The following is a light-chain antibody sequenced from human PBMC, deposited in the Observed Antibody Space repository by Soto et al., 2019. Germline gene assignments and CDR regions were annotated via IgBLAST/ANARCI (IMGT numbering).Light chain of an antibody. Sequence: DIQMTQSPSTLSASIGDRVTITCRASQSISSWLAWYQQKPGKAPKFLIYDASNLESGVPSRFSGSGSGTEFTLTISSLQSEDYALYYCQQYRNWPTFGQGTKVDIK. J-gene: IGKJ1*01. CDR1: QSISSW. CDR3: QQYRNWPT. CDR2: DAS. V-gene: IGKV1-5*01.